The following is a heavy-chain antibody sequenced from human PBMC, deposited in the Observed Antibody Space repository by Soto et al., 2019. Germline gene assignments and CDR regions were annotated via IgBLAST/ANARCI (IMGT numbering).Heavy chain of an antibody. V-gene: IGHV1-58*02. Sequence: ASVKVSCKASGFTFTSSAMQWVRQARGQRLEWIGWIVVGSGNTNYAQKFQERVTITRDMSTSTAYMELSSLRSEDTAVYYCGRSSVDYYYYYGMDVWGQGTTVTV. CDR1: GFTFTSSA. CDR2: IVVGSGNT. CDR3: GRSSVDYYYYYGMDV. D-gene: IGHD6-19*01. J-gene: IGHJ6*02.